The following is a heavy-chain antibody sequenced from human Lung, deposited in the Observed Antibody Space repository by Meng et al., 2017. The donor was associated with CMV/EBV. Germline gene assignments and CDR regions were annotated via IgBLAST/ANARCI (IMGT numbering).Heavy chain of an antibody. Sequence: QVQLQESGPGLGKTSGTLSLPCAVSGGSISSSNWWSWVRQPPGKGLEWIGEIYHSGSTNYNPSLKSRVTISVDKSKNQFSLKLSSVTAADTAVYYCASFPPPGKQWLVTDYWGQGTLVTVSS. CDR1: GGSISSSNW. J-gene: IGHJ4*02. CDR3: ASFPPPGKQWLVTDY. CDR2: IYHSGST. D-gene: IGHD6-19*01. V-gene: IGHV4-4*02.